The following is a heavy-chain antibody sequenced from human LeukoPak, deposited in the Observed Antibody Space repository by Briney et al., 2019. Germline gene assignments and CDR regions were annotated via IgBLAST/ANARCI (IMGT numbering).Heavy chain of an antibody. D-gene: IGHD3-10*01. Sequence: ASVKVSCKASGGTFSSYAISWVRQALGQGLEWMGRIIPILGIANYAQKFQGRVTITADKSTSTAYMELSSLRSEDTAVYYCARDRGGVPSYGMDVWGQGTTVTVSS. CDR2: IIPILGIA. J-gene: IGHJ6*02. CDR3: ARDRGGVPSYGMDV. V-gene: IGHV1-69*04. CDR1: GGTFSSYA.